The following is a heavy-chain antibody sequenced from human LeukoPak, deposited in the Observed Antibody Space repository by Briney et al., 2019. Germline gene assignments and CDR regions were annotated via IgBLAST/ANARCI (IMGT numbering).Heavy chain of an antibody. CDR2: ISYDGSNK. CDR3: ARDPRDYYDSSGSPYNWFDP. Sequence: PGRSLRLSCAASGFTFSSYAMHWVCQAPGKGLEWVAVISYDGSNKYYADSVKGRFTISRDNSKNTLYLQMNSLRAEDTAVYYCARDPRDYYDSSGSPYNWFDPWGQGTLVTVSS. CDR1: GFTFSSYA. V-gene: IGHV3-30-3*01. J-gene: IGHJ5*02. D-gene: IGHD3-22*01.